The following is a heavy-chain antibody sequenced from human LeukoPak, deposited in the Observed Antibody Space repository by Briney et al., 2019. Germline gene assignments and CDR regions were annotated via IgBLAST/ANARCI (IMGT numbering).Heavy chain of an antibody. V-gene: IGHV3-21*01. CDR2: ISSSSSYI. CDR3: AREAPEYYDSCGYHDY. CDR1: GFTFSSYS. Sequence: GGSLRLSCAASGFTFSSYSMNWVRQAPGKGLEWVSSISSSSSYIYYADSVKGRFTISRDNAKNTLYLQMNSLRAEDTAVYYCAREAPEYYDSCGYHDYWGQGTLVTVSS. D-gene: IGHD3-22*01. J-gene: IGHJ4*02.